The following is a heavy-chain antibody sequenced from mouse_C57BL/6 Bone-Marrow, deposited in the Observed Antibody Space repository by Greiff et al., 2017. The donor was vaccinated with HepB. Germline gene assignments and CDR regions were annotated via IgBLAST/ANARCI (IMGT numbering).Heavy chain of an antibody. J-gene: IGHJ2*01. CDR2: ISSGGSYT. Sequence: EVKLVESGGDLVKPGGSLKLSCAASGFTFSSYGMSWVRQTPDKRLEWVATISSGGSYTYYPDSVKGRFTISRDNAKNTLYLQMSSLKSEDTAMYYCARRTMITNYFDYWGQGTTLTVSS. CDR3: ARRTMITNYFDY. V-gene: IGHV5-6*02. CDR1: GFTFSSYG. D-gene: IGHD2-4*01.